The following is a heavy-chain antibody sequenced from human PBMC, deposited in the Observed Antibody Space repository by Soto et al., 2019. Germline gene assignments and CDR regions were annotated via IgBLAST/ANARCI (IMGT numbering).Heavy chain of an antibody. Sequence: QVQVVQFGVEVRRPGSSVKVSCKASGDTFKNCVISWVRQALGQGLEWMGGIIPLFGTTDFAQRFQGRLTITTDESTTTAYMELSRLRSEDTATYYCAAELGFGKLSVVWGQGTTVIVSS. J-gene: IGHJ6*02. V-gene: IGHV1-69*01. D-gene: IGHD3-10*01. CDR1: GDTFKNCV. CDR3: AAELGFGKLSVV. CDR2: IIPLFGTT.